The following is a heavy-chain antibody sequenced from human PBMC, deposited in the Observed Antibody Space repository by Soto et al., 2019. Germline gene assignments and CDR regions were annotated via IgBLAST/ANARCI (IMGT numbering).Heavy chain of an antibody. Sequence: QVQLVQSGAEVKKPGSSVKVSCKASGGTFSSYAINWVRQAPGQGLEWMGGIIPIFATADYAQKFQGRVTPTADESTSTAYMELSSLRSEDTAVYYCAQCLLGVNYYYGMDVWGQGTTVTVSS. CDR2: IIPIFATA. J-gene: IGHJ6*02. D-gene: IGHD3-16*01. CDR1: GGTFSSYA. V-gene: IGHV1-69*12. CDR3: AQCLLGVNYYYGMDV.